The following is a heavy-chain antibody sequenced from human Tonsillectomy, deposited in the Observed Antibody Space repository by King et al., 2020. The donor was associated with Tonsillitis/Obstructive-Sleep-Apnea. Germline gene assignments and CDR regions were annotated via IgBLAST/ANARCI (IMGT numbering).Heavy chain of an antibody. CDR3: ARVEYSSGAHKFDY. J-gene: IGHJ4*02. CDR2: ISDSGYYT. CDR1: GFPFSSYA. D-gene: IGHD2-15*01. Sequence: VQLVESGGGFVQSGESLRLSCAASGFPFSSYAMTWVRQAPGKGLEWASCISDSGYYTYYADSVRGRFTISRDNSRNTLDLQMSSLRADDTAVYYCARVEYSSGAHKFDYWGQGTLVTVSS. V-gene: IGHV3-23*04.